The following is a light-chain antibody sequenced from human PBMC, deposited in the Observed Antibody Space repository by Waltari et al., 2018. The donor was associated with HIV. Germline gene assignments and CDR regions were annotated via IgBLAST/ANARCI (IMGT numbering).Light chain of an antibody. J-gene: IGKJ5*01. V-gene: IGKV1-33*01. CDR3: QQYDNPLIT. CDR2: DAS. Sequence: DIQMTKSPSSLSASVGDRVTITCQASQDISNCLNWYQQKPGKAPKLLIYDASNLHTGVPSRFSGSGSGTDFTFTITSLQPEDIATYYCQQYDNPLITFGQGTRLDIK. CDR1: QDISNC.